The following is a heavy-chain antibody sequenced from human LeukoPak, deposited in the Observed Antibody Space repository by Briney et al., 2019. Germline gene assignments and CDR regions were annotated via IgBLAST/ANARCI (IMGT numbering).Heavy chain of an antibody. D-gene: IGHD5-18*01. V-gene: IGHV3-53*01. J-gene: IGHJ4*02. CDR3: IYGYTLDF. CDR1: GFTVSSTY. Sequence: GGSLRLSCAASGFTVSSTYMNWVRQAPGKGLEWVSVIYSGGSTNYADSVKGRFTTSRDNSKNTLFLLMNSLRAEDTAVYYCIYGYTLDFWGQGTLVTVSS. CDR2: IYSGGST.